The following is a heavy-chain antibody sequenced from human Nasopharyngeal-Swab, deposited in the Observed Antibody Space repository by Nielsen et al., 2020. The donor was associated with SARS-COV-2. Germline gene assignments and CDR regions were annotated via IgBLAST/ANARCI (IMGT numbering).Heavy chain of an antibody. J-gene: IGHJ4*02. CDR3: ARLYDWNYGPPLPPQYYFDY. CDR2: ISSSGSTI. Sequence: GGSLRLSCAASGFTFSSYEMNWVRQAPGKGLEWVSYISSSGSTIYYADSVKGRFTISRDNAKNSLYLQMNSLRAEDTAVYYCARLYDWNYGPPLPPQYYFDYWGQGTLVTVSS. V-gene: IGHV3-48*03. D-gene: IGHD1-7*01. CDR1: GFTFSSYE.